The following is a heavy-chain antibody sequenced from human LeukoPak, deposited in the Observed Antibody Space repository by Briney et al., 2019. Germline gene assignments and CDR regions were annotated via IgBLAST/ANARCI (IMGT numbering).Heavy chain of an antibody. D-gene: IGHD3-3*01. CDR2: ISGTGDST. J-gene: IGHJ4*02. CDR1: GLRFSNYG. CDR3: AKHFGEVDY. Sequence: GGSLRLSCVVSGLRFSNYGMSWVRQAPGKGLEWVSAISGTGDSTYYADSVKGRFSISRDNSKNTLYLHMNSLRAGDTAVYYCAKHFGEVDYWGQGTLVTVSS. V-gene: IGHV3-23*01.